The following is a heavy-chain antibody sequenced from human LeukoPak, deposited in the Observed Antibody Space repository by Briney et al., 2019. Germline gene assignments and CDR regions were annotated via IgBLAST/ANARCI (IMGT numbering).Heavy chain of an antibody. CDR1: GFTFDDYA. CDR2: INWNGGST. CDR3: ARDSGWKALEY. Sequence: GGSLRLSCAASGFTFDDYAMNWVRQAPGKGLEWVCGINWNGGSTGYADSVKGRFTIFRDNAKKPLYLQMNSLRAEDTALYYCARDSGWKALEYWGQGTLVTVSS. D-gene: IGHD3-10*01. J-gene: IGHJ4*02. V-gene: IGHV3-20*04.